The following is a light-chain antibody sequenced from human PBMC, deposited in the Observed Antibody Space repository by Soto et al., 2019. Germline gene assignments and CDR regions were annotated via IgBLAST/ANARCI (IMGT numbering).Light chain of an antibody. J-gene: IGLJ1*01. CDR2: DDS. CDR1: NIGRKS. CDR3: QVWDSNNDHYV. Sequence: SYELTQPPSVSVAPGQTARIACGGNNIGRKSVHWYQERPGQAPVLVVYDDSDRPSGIPERFSGSNFGNTATLTISRVEAGDEADYYCQVWDSNNDHYVFGTRTKVTVL. V-gene: IGLV3-21*02.